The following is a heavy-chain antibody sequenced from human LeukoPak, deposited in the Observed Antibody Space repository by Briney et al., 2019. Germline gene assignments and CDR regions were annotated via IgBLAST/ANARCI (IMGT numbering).Heavy chain of an antibody. D-gene: IGHD3-22*01. J-gene: IGHJ4*02. Sequence: NPSETLSLTCNVSGGSISSYYWSWIRQPPGKGLEWIGSIYHSGSTYYNPSLKSRVTISVDTSKNQFSLKLSSVTAADTAVYYCARKGRYYYDSSGYWSDYWGQGTLVTVSS. CDR3: ARKGRYYYDSSGYWSDY. CDR1: GGSISSYY. CDR2: IYHSGST. V-gene: IGHV4-38-2*02.